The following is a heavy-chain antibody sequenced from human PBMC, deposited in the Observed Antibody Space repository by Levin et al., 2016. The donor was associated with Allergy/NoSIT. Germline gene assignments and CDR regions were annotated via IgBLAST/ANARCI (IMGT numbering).Heavy chain of an antibody. Sequence: ASVKVSCKVSGYTLTELSMHWVRQAPGKGLEWMGGFDPEDGETIYAQKFQGRVTMTEDTSTDTAYMELSSLRSEDTAVYYCATDGRITMVRGVIADFGYWGQGTLVTVSS. J-gene: IGHJ4*02. CDR3: ATDGRITMVRGVIADFGY. V-gene: IGHV1-24*01. CDR1: GYTLTELS. CDR2: FDPEDGET. D-gene: IGHD3-10*01.